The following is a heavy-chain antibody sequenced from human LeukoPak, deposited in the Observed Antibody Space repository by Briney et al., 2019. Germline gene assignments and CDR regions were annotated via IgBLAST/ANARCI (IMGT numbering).Heavy chain of an antibody. D-gene: IGHD6-13*01. CDR2: IYTSGGT. Sequence: SETLSLICTVSGGSITTYSWSWIRQPAGEGLEWIGRIYTSGGTNYNPSLKSRVTMSVDTSKNQFSLKLSSVTAADTAVYYCATGFQQRFDYWGQGTLVTVSS. J-gene: IGHJ4*02. CDR3: ATGFQQRFDY. V-gene: IGHV4-4*07. CDR1: GGSITTYS.